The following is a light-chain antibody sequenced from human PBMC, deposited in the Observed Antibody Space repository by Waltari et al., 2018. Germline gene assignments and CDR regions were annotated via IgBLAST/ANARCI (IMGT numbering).Light chain of an antibody. CDR3: QQYNSYSLYT. CDR1: QSISPW. V-gene: IGKV1-5*03. J-gene: IGKJ2*01. CDR2: EAS. Sequence: DIQMTQYPSTLSASVGDRVTITCRASQSISPWLAWYQQKPGTAPKLLIYEASTLQTGVPSRFSGTGSGTDFTLTISSLQPDDFATYYCQQYNSYSLYTFGQGTKLEIK.